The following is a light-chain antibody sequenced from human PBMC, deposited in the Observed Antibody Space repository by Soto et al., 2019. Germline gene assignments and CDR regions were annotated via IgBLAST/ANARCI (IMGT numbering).Light chain of an antibody. CDR2: YDD. CDR3: ATWDDTLNGVV. Sequence: QSVLTQSPSVSGAPRQRVTITCSGSTSNIGNNAVCWYQQLPGEAPKLLLYYDDLLSSGISDRFSASKSGTSASLAISGLQSGDEADYYCATWDDTLNGVVFGEGTQLTVL. J-gene: IGLJ3*02. V-gene: IGLV1-36*01. CDR1: TSNIGNNA.